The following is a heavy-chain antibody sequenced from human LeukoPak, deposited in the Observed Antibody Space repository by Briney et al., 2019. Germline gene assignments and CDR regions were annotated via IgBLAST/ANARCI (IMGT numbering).Heavy chain of an antibody. V-gene: IGHV3-53*01. CDR1: VFTVSSNY. CDR2: IYSGGST. D-gene: IGHD3-22*01. J-gene: IGHJ5*02. Sequence: GGSLRLSCAASVFTVSSNYMNWVRQAPGKGLEWVSVIYSGGSTYYADSVKGRFTISRDNSKNTLYLQMNSLRAEDTAVYYCARQPSGYSNLGSWGQGTLVTVSS. CDR3: ARQPSGYSNLGS.